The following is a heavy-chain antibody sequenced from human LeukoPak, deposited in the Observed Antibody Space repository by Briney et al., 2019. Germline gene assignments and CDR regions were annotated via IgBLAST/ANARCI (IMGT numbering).Heavy chain of an antibody. Sequence: PSETLSLTCTVSGGSISSYYWSWIRQPPGKGLEWIGYIYYSGSTNYNPSLKSRVTISVDTSKNQFSLKLSSVTAADTAVYHCARQKYQLLVDYWGQGTLVTVSS. CDR2: IYYSGST. V-gene: IGHV4-59*08. CDR1: GGSISSYY. D-gene: IGHD2-2*01. CDR3: ARQKYQLLVDY. J-gene: IGHJ4*02.